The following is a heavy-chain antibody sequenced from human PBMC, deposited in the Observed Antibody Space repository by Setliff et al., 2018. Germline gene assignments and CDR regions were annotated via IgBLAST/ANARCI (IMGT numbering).Heavy chain of an antibody. CDR1: GYSFTSYW. J-gene: IGHJ4*02. CDR3: ARLRIAAAATNYFDY. Sequence: GESLKISCKGSGYSFTSYWIGWVRQMPGKGLEWMGIIYPGDSDTGYSPSFQGQVTISADKSISTAYLQWRSLKASDTAMYYCARLRIAAAATNYFDYWGQGTLVTVSS. CDR2: IYPGDSDT. V-gene: IGHV5-51*01. D-gene: IGHD6-13*01.